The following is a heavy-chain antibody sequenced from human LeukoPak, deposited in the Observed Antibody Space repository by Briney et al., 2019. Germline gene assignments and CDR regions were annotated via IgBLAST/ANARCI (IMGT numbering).Heavy chain of an antibody. CDR3: ARDPSNDAFDI. J-gene: IGHJ3*02. CDR2: IKQDGSEK. Sequence: GGSLRLSCAASGFTFSSYWMSWVRQAPGTGLEWVANIKQDGSEKYYVDSVKGRFTISRDNAMNSLYLQINSLRAEDTAVYYCARDPSNDAFDIWGQGTVVAVSS. D-gene: IGHD6-6*01. CDR1: GFTFSSYW. V-gene: IGHV3-7*04.